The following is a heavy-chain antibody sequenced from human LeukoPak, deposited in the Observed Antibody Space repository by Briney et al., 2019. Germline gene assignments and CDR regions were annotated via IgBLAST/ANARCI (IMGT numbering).Heavy chain of an antibody. J-gene: IGHJ4*02. D-gene: IGHD3-10*01. CDR2: IRSTANGYAT. Sequence: GSLRLSCAASGFTFSGSALHWVRQASGKGLEWVGRIRSTANGYATAYAASVKGRFTISRDDSKNTAYLQMDSLKTEDTAVYYCTGNYYGSGSYADFDYWGQGTLVTVSS. CDR1: GFTFSGSA. CDR3: TGNYYGSGSYADFDY. V-gene: IGHV3-73*01.